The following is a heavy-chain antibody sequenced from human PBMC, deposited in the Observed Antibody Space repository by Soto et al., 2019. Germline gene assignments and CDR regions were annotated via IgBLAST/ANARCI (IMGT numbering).Heavy chain of an antibody. CDR1: GFTFSDYY. D-gene: IGHD5-18*01. V-gene: IGHV3-11*04. J-gene: IGHJ6*02. CDR3: AKDQIQLWPYGMDV. CDR2: ITSSGSTI. Sequence: GGSLRLSCAASGFTFSDYYMSWIRQSPGKGMEWISYITSSGSTIYYADSVKGRFTISRDNAKNSLYLQMNSLRDEDTAVYYCAKDQIQLWPYGMDVWGQGTTVTVSS.